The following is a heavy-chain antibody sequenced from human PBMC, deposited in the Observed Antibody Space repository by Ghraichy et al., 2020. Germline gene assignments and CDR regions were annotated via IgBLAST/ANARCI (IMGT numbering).Heavy chain of an antibody. J-gene: IGHJ6*02. CDR2: ISAYNGNT. V-gene: IGHV1-18*03. CDR3: ARVAQVVPAAIHMDV. D-gene: IGHD2-2*01. CDR1: GYTFTSYG. Sequence: ASVKVPCKASGYTFTSYGISWVRQAPGQGLEWMGWISAYNGNTNYAQKLQGRVTMTTDTSTSTAYMELRSLRSDDMAVYYCARVAQVVPAAIHMDVWGQGTTVTVSS.